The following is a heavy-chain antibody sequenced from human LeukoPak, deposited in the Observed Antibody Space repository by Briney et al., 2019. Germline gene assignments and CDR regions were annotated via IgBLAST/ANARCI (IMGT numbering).Heavy chain of an antibody. CDR1: GYTFSDYY. CDR3: ARDGDSSDYPY. D-gene: IGHD3-22*01. CDR2: INPHSGGT. V-gene: IGHV1-2*06. J-gene: IGHJ4*02. Sequence: GASVKVSCKASGYTFSDYYLHWVRQAPGQGLEWMGRINPHSGGTNYAQKFQGRVSMTRDTSISTAYMELSSLRSDDTAVYYCARDGDSSDYPYWGQGTLVTASS.